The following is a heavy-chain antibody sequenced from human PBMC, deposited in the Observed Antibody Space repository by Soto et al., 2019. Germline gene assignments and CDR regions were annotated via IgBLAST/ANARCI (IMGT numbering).Heavy chain of an antibody. Sequence: SVKVSSKSSGATFNFYAISWVRQAPGEGLEWMGGVVPHSGTATYARKFQGRLTVTADEPSSTAYMDLSSLTSEDTAIYYCARHPGQWLYYFDYWGQGTLVTVS. CDR1: GATFNFYA. J-gene: IGHJ4*01. V-gene: IGHV1-69*13. CDR2: VVPHSGTA. D-gene: IGHD6-19*01. CDR3: ARHPGQWLYYFDY.